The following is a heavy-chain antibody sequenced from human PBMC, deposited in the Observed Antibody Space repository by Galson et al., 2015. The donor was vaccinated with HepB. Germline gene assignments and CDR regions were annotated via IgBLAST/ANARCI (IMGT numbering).Heavy chain of an antibody. Sequence: ETLSLTCAVSGDSISNSNWWTWVRQPPGKGLEWIGEIYHSGSTNSNPSLRSRITISVDKSKNQFSLKVRSVTAADTAVYYCARGTDGDYGYWGQGDLVTVSS. D-gene: IGHD4-17*01. CDR2: IYHSGST. CDR1: GDSISNSNW. J-gene: IGHJ4*02. V-gene: IGHV4-4*02. CDR3: ARGTDGDYGY.